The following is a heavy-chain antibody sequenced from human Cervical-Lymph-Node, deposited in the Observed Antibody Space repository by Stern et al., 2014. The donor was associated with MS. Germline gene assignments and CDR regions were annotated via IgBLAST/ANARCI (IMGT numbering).Heavy chain of an antibody. Sequence: QVQLQESGPGLVKPSHTLSLTCTVSGGSIISGDFYLRWLRQLPGKGLAWIGYSYYSGSTYYNPSLNSRVTISVDTANNQFALKLSSGTAADTAVYYCARRAGGSDNYFDPWGQGTLVTGSP. J-gene: IGHJ5*02. V-gene: IGHV4-31*03. CDR2: SYYSGST. CDR1: GGSIISGDFY. D-gene: IGHD4/OR15-4a*01. CDR3: ARRAGGSDNYFDP.